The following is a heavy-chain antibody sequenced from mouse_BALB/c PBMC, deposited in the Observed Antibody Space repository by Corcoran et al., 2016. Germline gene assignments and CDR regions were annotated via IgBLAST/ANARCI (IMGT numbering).Heavy chain of an antibody. D-gene: IGHD2-3*01. V-gene: IGHV9-3-1*01. J-gene: IGHJ4*01. CDR2: TNTNTGEK. CDR3: TDGSFYYVMDF. CDR1: GNSFTKHG. Sequence: QIQLVQSGPELKKPGETITISCKASGNSFTKHGMNWVKQAPGKDLKWMGWTNTNTGEKTYADDFKGRFAFSLETSASTAYLQINNLKFEDTATYFCTDGSFYYVMDFWGQGTSFTVSS.